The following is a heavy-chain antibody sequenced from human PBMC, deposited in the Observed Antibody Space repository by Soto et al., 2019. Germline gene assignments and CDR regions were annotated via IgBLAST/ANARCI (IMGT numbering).Heavy chain of an antibody. CDR1: GFTVSANY. CDR3: AREGFITGTTGDS. V-gene: IGHV3-53*01. CDR2: IYSGGGTT. D-gene: IGHD1-20*01. J-gene: IGHJ5*02. Sequence: EVQLVESGGGLIQPGGSLRLSCAASGFTVSANYMSWVRQAPGKGLEWVSVIYSGGGTTYYADSVKGRFTISRDNSKNTLYLQMDILRAEDTAVYYCAREGFITGTTGDSWGQGTLVTVSS.